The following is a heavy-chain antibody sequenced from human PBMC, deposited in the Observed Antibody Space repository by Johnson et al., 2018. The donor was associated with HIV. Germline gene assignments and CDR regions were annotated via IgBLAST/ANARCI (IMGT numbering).Heavy chain of an antibody. CDR2: IRWNSGSI. J-gene: IGHJ3*02. V-gene: IGHV3-9*01. D-gene: IGHD3-10*01. Sequence: VQLVESGGGLVQPGRSLRLSCAASGFTLDDYAMHWVRQAPGKGLEWVSSIRWNSGSIGYADSVKGRFIISRDNAKNSLNLQMNSLRAEDTALYYCAKDMVVRENGAFDIWGQGTMVTVSS. CDR1: GFTLDDYA. CDR3: AKDMVVRENGAFDI.